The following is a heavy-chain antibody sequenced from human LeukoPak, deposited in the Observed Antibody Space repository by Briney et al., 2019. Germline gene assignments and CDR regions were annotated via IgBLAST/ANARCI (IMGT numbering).Heavy chain of an antibody. CDR1: GFTFSSYA. J-gene: IGHJ4*02. D-gene: IGHD2-15*01. Sequence: GGSLRLSCAASGFTFSSYAMSWVRQAPGKGLEWVSAISGSSGSTYYADSVKGRFTISRDNSKNTLYLQMNCLRAEDTAVYYCAKGKGSEAAHFDYWGQGTLVTVSS. CDR2: ISGSSGST. CDR3: AKGKGSEAAHFDY. V-gene: IGHV3-23*01.